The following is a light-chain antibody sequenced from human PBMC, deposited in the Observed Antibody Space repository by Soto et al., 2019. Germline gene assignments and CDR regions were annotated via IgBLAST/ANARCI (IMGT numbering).Light chain of an antibody. CDR2: DAS. CDR3: QQYDNLPPFT. CDR1: QDISNY. J-gene: IGKJ3*01. V-gene: IGKV1-33*01. Sequence: DIQMTQSPSSLSPSVGDRVTITCQASQDISNYLNWYQQKPGKAPKLLIYDASNLETGVPSRFSGSGSGTAFTFTIISLQPQDIATYYCQQYDNLPPFTFGPGTKVDIK.